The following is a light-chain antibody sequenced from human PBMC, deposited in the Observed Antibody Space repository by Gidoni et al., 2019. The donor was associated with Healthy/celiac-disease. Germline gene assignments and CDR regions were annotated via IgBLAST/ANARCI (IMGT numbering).Light chain of an antibody. Sequence: DIQMTQSPSTLSASVGDRVTITCRASQSISSWLAWYQQKPGNAPKLLIYKASILESGVPSRFSGSGSGTEFTLTISSLQPDDFATYYCQQYNSYSWTFGQXTKVEIK. CDR2: KAS. V-gene: IGKV1-5*03. CDR3: QQYNSYSWT. CDR1: QSISSW. J-gene: IGKJ1*01.